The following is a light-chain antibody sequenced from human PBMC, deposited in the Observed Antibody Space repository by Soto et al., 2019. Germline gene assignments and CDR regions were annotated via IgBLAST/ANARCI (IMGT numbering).Light chain of an antibody. CDR2: GAS. V-gene: IGKV3-20*01. CDR1: QSVSSS. CDR3: HQYGDSHMHT. Sequence: EIVLTQSPGTLSLSPGERATLSCRASQSVSSSLAWYQYKPGQAPRLLIHGASSRATGIPDRFSGSGSGTDFTLTISSLEPEDFAVYYCHQYGDSHMHTFGQGTKVDIK. J-gene: IGKJ2*01.